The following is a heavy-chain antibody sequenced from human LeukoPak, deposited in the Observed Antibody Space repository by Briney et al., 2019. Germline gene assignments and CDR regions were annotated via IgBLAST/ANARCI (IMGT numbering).Heavy chain of an antibody. Sequence: GASVKVSCKASGYTFTSYGISWVRQAPGQGLEWMGWINAYNGNTNYAQKLQGRVTMTTDTPTSTAYMELRSLRSDDTAVYYCARDQPVATMNYGMDVWGQGTTVTVSS. V-gene: IGHV1-18*01. J-gene: IGHJ6*02. CDR3: ARDQPVATMNYGMDV. CDR1: GYTFTSYG. CDR2: INAYNGNT. D-gene: IGHD5-12*01.